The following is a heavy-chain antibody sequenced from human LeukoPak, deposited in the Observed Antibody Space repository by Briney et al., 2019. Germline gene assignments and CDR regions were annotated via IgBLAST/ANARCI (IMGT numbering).Heavy chain of an antibody. J-gene: IGHJ6*02. CDR1: GFTFDDYA. CDR2: ISWNSGSI. CDR3: AKDERDYYYYGMDV. V-gene: IGHV3-9*01. Sequence: GGSLRLSCAASGFTFDDYAMHWVRQAPGKGLEWVSGISWNSGSIGYADSVKGRFTISRDNAKNSLYLQMNSLRAEDTALYYCAKDERDYYYYGMDVWGQGTTVTVSS.